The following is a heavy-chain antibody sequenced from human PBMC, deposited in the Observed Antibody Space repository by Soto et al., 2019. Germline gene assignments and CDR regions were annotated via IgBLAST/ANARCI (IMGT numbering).Heavy chain of an antibody. Sequence: QVQLQESGPGLVKPSQTLSLTCTVSGGSISSGDYYWSWIRQPPGKGLEWIGYIYYSGSTYYNPSLKSRVTISGDTSKNQFSMKLSSVTAADTAVYYGARDHYVYDILTGYGYYYGMDVWGQGTTVTVSS. V-gene: IGHV4-30-4*01. D-gene: IGHD3-9*01. CDR1: GGSISSGDYY. J-gene: IGHJ6*02. CDR2: IYYSGST. CDR3: ARDHYVYDILTGYGYYYGMDV.